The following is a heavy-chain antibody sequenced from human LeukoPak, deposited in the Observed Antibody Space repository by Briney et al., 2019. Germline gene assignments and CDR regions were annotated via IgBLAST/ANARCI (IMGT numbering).Heavy chain of an antibody. CDR3: ARDRHGRSGWYFEAFDI. D-gene: IGHD6-19*01. Sequence: PSETLSLTCTVSGGSISSSSYYWGWIRQPPGKGLEWIGSIYYSGSTYYNPSLKSRVTISVDTSKNQFSLNLTSVTAADTAAYYCARDRHGRSGWYFEAFDIWGQGTMVTVSS. CDR2: IYYSGST. CDR1: GGSISSSSYY. V-gene: IGHV4-39*07. J-gene: IGHJ3*02.